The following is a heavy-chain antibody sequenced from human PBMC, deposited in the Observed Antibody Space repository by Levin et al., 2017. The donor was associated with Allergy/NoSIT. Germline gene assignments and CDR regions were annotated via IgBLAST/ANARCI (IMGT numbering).Heavy chain of an antibody. D-gene: IGHD3-16*01. V-gene: IGHV4-59*08. Sequence: ESLKISSTVRGGSISSIYWSWIRQPAGKNLEGIGYIYYSGSTYYNPSLQSRVTISVDTSKSQFSLRLRSVTAADTAVYYCARHHANYDYAWGPDAGDTWGQGALVTVSS. CDR1: GGSISSIY. CDR2: IYYSGST. J-gene: IGHJ5*02. CDR3: ARHHANYDYAWGPDAGDT.